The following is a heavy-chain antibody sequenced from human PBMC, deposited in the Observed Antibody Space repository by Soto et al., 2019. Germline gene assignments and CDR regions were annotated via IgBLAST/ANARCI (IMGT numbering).Heavy chain of an antibody. J-gene: IGHJ4*02. Sequence: ASVKVSCKASGYTFTSYYMHWVRQAPGQGLEWMGLINPSNGSTNYAQKLQGRVTMTRDTSTSTAYMELRSLRSDDTAVYYCARSALTGYYVYWGQGTLVTVSS. D-gene: IGHD3-9*01. V-gene: IGHV1-46*01. CDR1: GYTFTSYY. CDR3: ARSALTGYYVY. CDR2: INPSNGST.